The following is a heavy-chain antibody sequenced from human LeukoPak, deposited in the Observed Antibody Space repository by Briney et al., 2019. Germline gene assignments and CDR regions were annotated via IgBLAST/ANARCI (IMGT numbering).Heavy chain of an antibody. Sequence: GGSLRLSCAASGFTFTSYAMSWVRQAPGKGLEWVSSINGDGFSTYYADSVKGRFTISRDNSKNTLYLQMNSLRVEDTATYYCARVQSGSDAFDIWGQGRMVTVSS. CDR2: INGDGFST. CDR1: GFTFTSYA. J-gene: IGHJ3*02. CDR3: ARVQSGSDAFDI. V-gene: IGHV3-23*01.